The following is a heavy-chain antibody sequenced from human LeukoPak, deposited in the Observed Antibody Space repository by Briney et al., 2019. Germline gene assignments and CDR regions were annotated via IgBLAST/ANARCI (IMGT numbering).Heavy chain of an antibody. Sequence: GGSLRLSCAASGFTFSSYEMNWVRQAPGKGLGWVSYISSSGSTKYYADSVKGRSTISRDNAKNSLYLQMNSLRAEDTAVYYCARAYCSSSTCYPPNYWGQGTLVTVSS. CDR1: GFTFSSYE. D-gene: IGHD2-2*01. CDR3: ARAYCSSSTCYPPNY. V-gene: IGHV3-48*03. J-gene: IGHJ4*02. CDR2: ISSSGSTK.